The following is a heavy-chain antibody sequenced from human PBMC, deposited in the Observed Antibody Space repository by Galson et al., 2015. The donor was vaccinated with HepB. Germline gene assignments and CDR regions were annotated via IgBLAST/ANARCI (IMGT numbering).Heavy chain of an antibody. V-gene: IGHV3-43*01. CDR1: GFAFGGYT. CDR2: ISWDGGNT. Sequence: SLRLSCAASGFAFGGYTMHWVRQAPGKGLSWVSFISWDGGNTHYSDSVKGRFTISRDNSKKSLSLQMDSLGIEDTALYYRAKDDGNWNIDYWGRGTLVTVSS. D-gene: IGHD1/OR15-1a*01. CDR3: AKDDGNWNIDY. J-gene: IGHJ4*02.